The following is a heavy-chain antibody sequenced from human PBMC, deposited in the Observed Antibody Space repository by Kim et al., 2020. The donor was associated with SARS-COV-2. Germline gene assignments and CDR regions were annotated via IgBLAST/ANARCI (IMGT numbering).Heavy chain of an antibody. CDR2: ISSSGDTI. CDR1: GFTFRDYY. Sequence: GGSLRLSCAASGFTFRDYYMSWIRQAPGKGLEWVAYISSSGDTIFYADSVKGRFTISRDNAKNSLYLQMNSLRVDDDTAVYYCATPGRRIRGSMLKWFDSWGQGTPVTVSS. D-gene: IGHD3-10*01. CDR3: ATPGRRIRGSMLKWFDS. V-gene: IGHV3-11*04. J-gene: IGHJ5*01.